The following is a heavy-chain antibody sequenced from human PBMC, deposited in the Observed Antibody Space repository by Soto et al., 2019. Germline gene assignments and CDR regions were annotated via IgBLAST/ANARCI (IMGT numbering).Heavy chain of an antibody. Sequence: QVQLQESGPGLVKPSGTLSLTCAVSGGSISSSNWWSWVRQPPGKGLEWIGEIYHSGSTNYIPSPQRGVTISVAESKNQSSPKLRSVTAADPAVYYCARVSGSYHYGMDVWGQGTTVTVSS. J-gene: IGHJ6*02. CDR2: IYHSGST. V-gene: IGHV4-4*02. D-gene: IGHD1-26*01. CDR1: GGSISSSNW. CDR3: ARVSGSYHYGMDV.